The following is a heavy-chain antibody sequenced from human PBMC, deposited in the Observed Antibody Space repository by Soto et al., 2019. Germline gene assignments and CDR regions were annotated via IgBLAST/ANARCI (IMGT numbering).Heavy chain of an antibody. V-gene: IGHV3-23*01. J-gene: IGHJ5*02. Sequence: GGSLRLSCAASGFTFSSYAMSWVRQAPGKGLEWVSAISGSGGSTYYADSVKGRFTISRDNSKNTLYLQMNSLRAEDTAVYYCAKDNSSSWYNFNWFDPWGQGTQVTVSS. CDR1: GFTFSSYA. D-gene: IGHD6-13*01. CDR2: ISGSGGST. CDR3: AKDNSSSWYNFNWFDP.